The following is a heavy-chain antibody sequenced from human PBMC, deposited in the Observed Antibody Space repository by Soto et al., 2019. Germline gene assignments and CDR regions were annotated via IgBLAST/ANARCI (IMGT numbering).Heavy chain of an antibody. D-gene: IGHD3-10*01. V-gene: IGHV4-30-4*01. CDR3: ARDGGPLYYGMDF. CDR2: ILYSGTT. J-gene: IGHJ6*02. CDR1: GDSIKRDDYY. Sequence: QVQLQESGPGLVKPSQTLSLTCTVSGDSIKRDDYYWSWIRQPPGKGLEWIEYILYSGTTYYNPSLKSRLIISLDTSKNQFSLNLTSVTAADTAVYYCARDGGPLYYGMDFWGQGTTVTVSS.